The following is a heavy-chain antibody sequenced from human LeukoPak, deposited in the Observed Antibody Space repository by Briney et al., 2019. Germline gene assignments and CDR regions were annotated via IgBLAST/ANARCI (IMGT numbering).Heavy chain of an antibody. Sequence: PSQTLSLTCTVSGGSISSGDYYWSWIRQPPGKGLEWIGYIYYSGSTYYNPSLKSRVTISVDTSKNQFSLKLSSVTAADTAVYYCARTLLGYCSSTSCYNFDYWGQGTLVTASS. D-gene: IGHD2-2*02. CDR1: GGSISSGDYY. CDR3: ARTLLGYCSSTSCYNFDY. J-gene: IGHJ4*02. V-gene: IGHV4-30-4*08. CDR2: IYYSGST.